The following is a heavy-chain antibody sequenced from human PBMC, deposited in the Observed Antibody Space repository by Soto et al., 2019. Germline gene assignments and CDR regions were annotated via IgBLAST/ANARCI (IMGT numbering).Heavy chain of an antibody. Sequence: QVQLQESGPGLVKPSETLSLTCTVSGGSVSSGSYYWSWIRQPPGKGLEWIGYIYYSGSTNYNPSIKSRVTISVDTSKNQFSLKLSSVTAADTAVYYCARDWWELTVAFDIWGQGTMVTVSS. CDR1: GGSVSSGSYY. J-gene: IGHJ3*02. CDR2: IYYSGST. V-gene: IGHV4-61*01. D-gene: IGHD1-26*01. CDR3: ARDWWELTVAFDI.